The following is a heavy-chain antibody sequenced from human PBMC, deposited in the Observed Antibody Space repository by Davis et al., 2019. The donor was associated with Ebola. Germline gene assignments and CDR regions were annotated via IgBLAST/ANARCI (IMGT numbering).Heavy chain of an antibody. V-gene: IGHV3-7*01. D-gene: IGHD2-2*02. J-gene: IGHJ6*02. CDR2: IKQDGSEK. Sequence: LSLTCAVYGGSFSGYYWSWIRQAPGKGLEWVANIKQDGSEKYYVDSVKGRFTISRDNAKNSLYLQMNSLRAEDTAVYYCARDRIVVVPAAILYYYYGMDVWGQGTTVTVSS. CDR1: GGSFSGYY. CDR3: ARDRIVVVPAAILYYYYGMDV.